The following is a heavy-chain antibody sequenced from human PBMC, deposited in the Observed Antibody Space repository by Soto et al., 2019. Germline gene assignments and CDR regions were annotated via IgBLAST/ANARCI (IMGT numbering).Heavy chain of an antibody. CDR1: GGSISSDGYS. V-gene: IGHV4-30-2*01. D-gene: IGHD4-17*01. CDR2: IYHSGST. CDR3: ARGMTTVTTFIY. J-gene: IGHJ4*02. Sequence: QLQLQESGSGLVKPSQTLSLTCAVSGGSISSDGYSWSWIRQPPGKGLEWIGYIYHSGSTYYNPSLKIRVIISVERSKNQISLKLSSVPAAATAVYYCARGMTTVTTFIYWAQGTLVTVSS.